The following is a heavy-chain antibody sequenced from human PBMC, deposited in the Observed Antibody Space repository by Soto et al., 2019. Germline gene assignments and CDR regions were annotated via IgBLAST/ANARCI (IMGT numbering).Heavy chain of an antibody. J-gene: IGHJ4*02. CDR3: ARATGADKEDY. CDR2: MNEYGSER. D-gene: IGHD3-10*01. Sequence: EVQLVESGGGLVQPGGSLRLSCSASGFIFSSYWMSWLRQAPGKGLEWVASMNEYGSERYYVDSVKGRFTISRDNAKTSLYRQLNSLRAEDTAVYYCARATGADKEDYWGQGTLGTVSS. V-gene: IGHV3-7*04. CDR1: GFIFSSYW.